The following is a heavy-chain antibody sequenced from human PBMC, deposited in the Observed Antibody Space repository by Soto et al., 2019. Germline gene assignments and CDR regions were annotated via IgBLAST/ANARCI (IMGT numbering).Heavy chain of an antibody. CDR3: GCRVEDISYDYYGMDV. J-gene: IGHJ6*02. CDR1: GGSVRSNNW. D-gene: IGHD2-15*01. CDR2: IHHREST. Sequence: PSETLSLTCAVSGGSVRSNNWWFWVRQPPGKGLEWIGEIHHRESTNLNPSLKSRVTISVDRSKNEFSLKVKSVTAADTAVYYCGCRVEDISYDYYGMDVWRQGTTVTVSS. V-gene: IGHV4-4*02.